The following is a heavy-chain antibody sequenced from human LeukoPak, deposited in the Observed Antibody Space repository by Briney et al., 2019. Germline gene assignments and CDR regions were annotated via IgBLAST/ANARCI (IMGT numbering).Heavy chain of an antibody. V-gene: IGHV3-11*01. D-gene: IGHD2-2*01. CDR2: ISSSGSTI. J-gene: IGHJ4*02. Sequence: PGGSLRLSCAASGFTFSDYYMSWIRQAPGKGLEWVSYISSSGSTIYYADSVKGRFTISRDNAKNSLYLQMNSLRAEDTAVYYCARLLRSGYCSSTSCYYYFDYWGQGTLVTVSS. CDR1: GFTFSDYY. CDR3: ARLLRSGYCSSTSCYYYFDY.